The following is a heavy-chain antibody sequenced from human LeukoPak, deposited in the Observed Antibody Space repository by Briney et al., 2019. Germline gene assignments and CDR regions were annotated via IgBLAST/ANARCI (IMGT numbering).Heavy chain of an antibody. CDR1: GFTFSTYA. V-gene: IGHV3-23*01. J-gene: IGHJ4*02. D-gene: IGHD6-13*01. CDR3: AKDSIAAAGNVNYFDY. CDR2: ISGGGTGT. Sequence: GGSLRLSCAASGFTFSTYAMSWVRQAPGKGLDWVSAISGGGTGTYYADSVKGRFTISRDNSKNTLYLQMKRLRAEDTAVYHCAKDSIAAAGNVNYFDYWGQGTLVTVSS.